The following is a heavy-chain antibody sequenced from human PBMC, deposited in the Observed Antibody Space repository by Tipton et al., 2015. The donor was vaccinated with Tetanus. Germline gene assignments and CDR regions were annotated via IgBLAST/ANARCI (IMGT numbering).Heavy chain of an antibody. CDR2: IYYSGDT. D-gene: IGHD6-6*01. CDR1: GDSISRGGYF. V-gene: IGHV4-31*03. Sequence: LRLSCTVSGDSISRGGYFWNWIRQRPGEGPGWVGDIYYSGDTYYNPSLKSRLSMSVDTSKNQFSLNLTSVTAADTAVYYCARDQGGGRVVRLNWLDPWGQGTLVIVSS. J-gene: IGHJ5*02. CDR3: ARDQGGGRVVRLNWLDP.